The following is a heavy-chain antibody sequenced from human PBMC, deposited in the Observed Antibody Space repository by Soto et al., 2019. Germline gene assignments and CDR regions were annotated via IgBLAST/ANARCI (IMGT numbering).Heavy chain of an antibody. CDR2: INHSGRE. Sequence: ESLSPSGPVYGPSLGAIYWSWIRPLPGKWLEWVGAINHSGRENNNTSLKRRVPISLETSKNQFTLNLSSLTVAAPAVYNFARVRLLIDSWGQGTLVTVYS. CDR1: GPSLGAIY. D-gene: IGHD3-10*01. J-gene: IGHJ4*02. V-gene: IGHV4-34*01. CDR3: ARVRLLIDS.